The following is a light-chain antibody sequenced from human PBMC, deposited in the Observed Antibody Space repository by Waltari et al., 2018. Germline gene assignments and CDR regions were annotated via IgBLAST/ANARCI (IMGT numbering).Light chain of an antibody. J-gene: IGKJ4*01. CDR2: DTS. V-gene: IGKV1-33*01. CDR3: QVSFHFPLT. Sequence: DIQMTQSPSSLAASVGDSGTITCQASQDITIYLNWYQQKPGKAPKLLIYDTSKLETGVPSRFSGSGSGTHFTFTISSLQPEDIATYYCQVSFHFPLTFGGGTKLEIK. CDR1: QDITIY.